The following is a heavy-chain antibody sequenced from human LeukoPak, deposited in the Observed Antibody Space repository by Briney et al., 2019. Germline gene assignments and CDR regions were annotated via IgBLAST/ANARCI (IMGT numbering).Heavy chain of an antibody. CDR1: GDSISSGY. CDR3: ARVLGDYSSSWYSEDA. D-gene: IGHD6-13*01. J-gene: IGHJ6*02. Sequence: SETLSLTCTVSGDSISSGYWSGLLRPAPERRQGWSGSDSSGTSNSYPALGSGVSMAVESSKEQVALKLSSVTAADTAVYYCARVLGDYSSSWYSEDAWGPGTTVTVSS. CDR2: SDSSGTS. V-gene: IGHV4-38-2*02.